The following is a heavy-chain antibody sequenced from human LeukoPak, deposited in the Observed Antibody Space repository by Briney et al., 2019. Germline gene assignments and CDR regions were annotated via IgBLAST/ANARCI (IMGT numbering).Heavy chain of an antibody. CDR3: ARDSGGYSSSWY. D-gene: IGHD6-13*01. J-gene: IGHJ4*02. Sequence: GGSLRLSCAASGFTFSSYSMNWVRQAPGKGLEWVSSISSSSSYIYYADSVKGRFTMSRDNAKNSLYLQMNSLRAEDTAVYYCARDSGGYSSSWYWGQGTLVTVSS. V-gene: IGHV3-21*01. CDR1: GFTFSSYS. CDR2: ISSSSSYI.